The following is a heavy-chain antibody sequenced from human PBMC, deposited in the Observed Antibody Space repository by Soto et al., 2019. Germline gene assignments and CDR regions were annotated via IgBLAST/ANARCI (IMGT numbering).Heavy chain of an antibody. Sequence: QVQLQESGPGLVKPSQTLSLTCTVSGGSISSGGYYWSWIRQHPGKGLEWIGYIYYSGSTYYNPSLKSRVTNSVDTSKNQFSLKLSSVTAADTAVYYCARGPTIFRARYYYYMDVWGKGTTVTVSS. J-gene: IGHJ6*03. CDR1: GGSISSGGYY. V-gene: IGHV4-31*03. CDR2: IYYSGST. CDR3: ARGPTIFRARYYYYMDV. D-gene: IGHD3-3*01.